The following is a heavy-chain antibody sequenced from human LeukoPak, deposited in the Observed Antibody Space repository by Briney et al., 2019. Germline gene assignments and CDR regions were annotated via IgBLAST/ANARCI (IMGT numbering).Heavy chain of an antibody. D-gene: IGHD1-1*01. J-gene: IGHJ4*02. CDR1: GFTFSSYE. CDR2: ISSSGGNI. V-gene: IGHV3-48*03. Sequence: PGGSLRLSCAASGFTFSSYEMNWVRQAPGKGLEWVSHISSSGGNIYYADSVKGRFTISRDNAKNSVYLQMNSLRAEDTAIYYCAAGGGSYWGQGTLVTVSS. CDR3: AAGGGSY.